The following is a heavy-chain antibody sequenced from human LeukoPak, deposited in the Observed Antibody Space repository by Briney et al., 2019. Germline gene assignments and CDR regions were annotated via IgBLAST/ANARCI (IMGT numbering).Heavy chain of an antibody. CDR2: IRYDGSNK. D-gene: IGHD3-22*01. J-gene: IGHJ4*02. Sequence: PGGSLRLSXAASGFTFNNYGMHWVRQAPGKGREWEAFIRYDGSNKYYADSVKGRFTISRDNSKNTLSLQMNSLRAEDTAVFYCAKDLADYYDSSGSIDFWGQGTLVTVSS. CDR3: AKDLADYYDSSGSIDF. CDR1: GFTFNNYG. V-gene: IGHV3-30*02.